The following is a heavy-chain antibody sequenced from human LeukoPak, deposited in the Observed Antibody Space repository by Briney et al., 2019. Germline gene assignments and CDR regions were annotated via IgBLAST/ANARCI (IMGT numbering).Heavy chain of an antibody. CDR3: ARVAPYCSSTSCYFPHFDY. V-gene: IGHV1-69*04. CDR1: GCTFISYA. Sequence: SVKVSCKASGCTFISYAISWVRQAPGQGLEWMGRIIPILGIANYAQKFQGRVTITADKSTSTAYMELSSLRSEDTAVYYCARVAPYCSSTSCYFPHFDYWGQGTLVTVSS. CDR2: IIPILGIA. D-gene: IGHD2-2*01. J-gene: IGHJ4*02.